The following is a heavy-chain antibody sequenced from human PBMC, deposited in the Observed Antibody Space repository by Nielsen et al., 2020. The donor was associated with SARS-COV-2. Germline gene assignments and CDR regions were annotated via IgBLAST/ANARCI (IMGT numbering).Heavy chain of an antibody. CDR1: GGTFSSYA. V-gene: IGHV1-69*13. CDR2: IIPIFGTA. Sequence: SVKVSCKASGGTFSSYAISWVQQAPGQGLEWMGGIIPIFGTANYAQKFQGRVTITADESTSTAYMELSSLRSEDTAVYYCARDPWGLVGATDWGQGTLVTVSS. D-gene: IGHD1-26*01. J-gene: IGHJ4*02. CDR3: ARDPWGLVGATD.